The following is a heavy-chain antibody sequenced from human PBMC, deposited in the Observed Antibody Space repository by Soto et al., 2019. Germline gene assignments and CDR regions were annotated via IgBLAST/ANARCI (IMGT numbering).Heavy chain of an antibody. CDR2: ISAYNGNT. V-gene: IGHV1-18*01. Sequence: QVQLVQSGAEVKKPGASVKVSCKTSGYTFTNFGLSWVRQAPGQGLEWMGWISAYNGNTNYAQNFQGRVTMTTDTSTSTASMELRCMRSDDTGVYYWARGWTPIDYWGQGTLVTVSS. J-gene: IGHJ4*02. CDR3: ARGWTPIDY. D-gene: IGHD2-15*01. CDR1: GYTFTNFG.